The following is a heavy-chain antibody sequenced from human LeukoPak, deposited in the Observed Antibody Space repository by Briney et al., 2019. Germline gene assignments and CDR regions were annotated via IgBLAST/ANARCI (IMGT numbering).Heavy chain of an antibody. CDR2: IRYDGSNK. CDR1: GFTFSSYG. Sequence: PGGSLRLSCAASGFTFSSYGMHWVRQAPGKGLEGVAFIRYDGSNKYYADSVKGRFTISRDNSKNTLYLQMNSLRAEDTAVYYCAKVRTGYSYGYYFDYWGQGTLVTVSS. CDR3: AKVRTGYSYGYYFDY. V-gene: IGHV3-30*02. J-gene: IGHJ4*02. D-gene: IGHD5-18*01.